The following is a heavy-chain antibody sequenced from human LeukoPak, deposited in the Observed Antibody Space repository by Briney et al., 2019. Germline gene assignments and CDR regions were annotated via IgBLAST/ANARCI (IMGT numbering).Heavy chain of an antibody. D-gene: IGHD2-15*01. J-gene: IGHJ5*02. Sequence: GSLRLSCAASGFTFSSYSMNWVRQAPGKGLEWIGEINHSGSTNYNPSLKSRVTISVDTPKNQFSLKLSSVTAADTAVYYCARHYCSGGSCYSGALWFDPWGQGTLVTVSS. CDR2: INHSGST. CDR3: ARHYCSGGSCYSGALWFDP. V-gene: IGHV4-34*01. CDR1: GFTFSSYS.